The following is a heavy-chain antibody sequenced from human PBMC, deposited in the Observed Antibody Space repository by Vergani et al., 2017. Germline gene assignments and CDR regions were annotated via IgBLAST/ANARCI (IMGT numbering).Heavy chain of an antibody. Sequence: QVQLVESGGGVVQRGGSLRPPGAPSGLTLSNLDMQWIGRGPGKGLEFVAFIQFDGSNQYYADSVKGRFTLSRDFSKNTLYLQMNSLRTDDTATYYCAKHFRGWGIDYWGQGTQVIVSS. CDR3: AKHFRGWGIDY. CDR2: IQFDGSNQ. D-gene: IGHD3-16*01. CDR1: GLTLSNLD. J-gene: IGHJ4*02. V-gene: IGHV3-30*02.